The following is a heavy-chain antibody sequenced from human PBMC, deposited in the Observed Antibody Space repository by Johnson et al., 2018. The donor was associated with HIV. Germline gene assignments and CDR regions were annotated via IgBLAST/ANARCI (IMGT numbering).Heavy chain of an antibody. D-gene: IGHD3-22*01. Sequence: VQLVESGVGLIKPGGSLRLSCAASGFTFSNAWMSWVRQGPGQGLEWVGRIKSKTEGGTTDYAAPVKGRFTISRDDSKNTLFLQMNSLKIEDTATYYCTTAGSSGSAHAFDIWGQGTRVTVSS. V-gene: IGHV3-15*01. CDR2: IKSKTEGGTT. CDR3: TTAGSSGSAHAFDI. J-gene: IGHJ3*02. CDR1: GFTFSNAW.